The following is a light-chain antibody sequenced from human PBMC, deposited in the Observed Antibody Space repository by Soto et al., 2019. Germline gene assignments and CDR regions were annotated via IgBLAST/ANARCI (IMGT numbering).Light chain of an antibody. V-gene: IGLV2-14*03. J-gene: IGLJ1*01. Sequence: QSALTQHPSVSGSPGQSITLSCTGTSSDVGGYNYVSWYQHHPGKAPKLMIYDVSNRPSGVSNRFSGSKSGNTASLTISGLQPEDEADYYCSSYTTSNTRQIVFGTGTKVTVL. CDR3: SSYTTSNTRQIV. CDR2: DVS. CDR1: SSDVGGYNY.